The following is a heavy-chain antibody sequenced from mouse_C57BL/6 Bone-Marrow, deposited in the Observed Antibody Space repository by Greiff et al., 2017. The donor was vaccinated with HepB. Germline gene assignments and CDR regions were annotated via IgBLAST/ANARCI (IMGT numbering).Heavy chain of an antibody. J-gene: IGHJ3*01. D-gene: IGHD2-4*01. CDR2: INSDGGST. V-gene: IGHV5-2*01. CDR3: ARGDYDVAWFAY. Sequence: DVKLVESGGGLVQPGESLKLSCESNEYEFPSHDMSWVRKTPEKRLELVAAINSDGGSTYYPDTMERRFIISRDNTKKTLYLQMSSLRSEDTALYYCARGDYDVAWFAYWGQGTLVTVSA. CDR1: EYEFPSHD.